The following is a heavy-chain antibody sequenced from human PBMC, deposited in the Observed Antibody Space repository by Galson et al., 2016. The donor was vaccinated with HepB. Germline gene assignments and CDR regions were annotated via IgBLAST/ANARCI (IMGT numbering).Heavy chain of an antibody. CDR3: ARVRFSPFRCQNWFDP. Sequence: CAISGDSVSSNSAAWTWIRQSPLRGLEWLGRTYYRSKWYNDYAVSVKSRISIHPDTSKNQFSLQLNSVTPEDTAVYSCARVRFSPFRCQNWFDPWGPGTLVTVSP. D-gene: IGHD2-2*01. J-gene: IGHJ5*02. V-gene: IGHV6-1*01. CDR2: TYYRSKWYN. CDR1: GDSVSSNSAA.